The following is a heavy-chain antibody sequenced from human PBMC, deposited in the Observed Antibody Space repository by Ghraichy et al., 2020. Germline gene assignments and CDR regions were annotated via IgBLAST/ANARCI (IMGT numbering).Heavy chain of an antibody. CDR2: ISSSSSYI. D-gene: IGHD2-15*01. V-gene: IGHV3-21*01. CDR1: GFTFSSYS. CDR3: ARGVVVAAKWWGVYYYYGMDV. J-gene: IGHJ6*02. Sequence: GESLNISCAASGFTFSSYSMNWVRQAPGKGLEWVSSISSSSSYIYYADSVKGRFTISRDNAKNSLYLQMNSLRAEDTAVYYCARGVVVAAKWWGVYYYYGMDVWGQGTTVTVSS.